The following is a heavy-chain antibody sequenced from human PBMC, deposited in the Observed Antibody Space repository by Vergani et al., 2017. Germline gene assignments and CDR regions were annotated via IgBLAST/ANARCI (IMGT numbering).Heavy chain of an antibody. D-gene: IGHD6-13*01. V-gene: IGHV3-74*02. CDR3: ARGELSIAAAGIDY. CDR2: INSDGSST. CDR1: GFTFSSYA. Sequence: VQLVESGGGVVQPWRSLRLSCAASGFTFSSYAMSWVRQAPGKGLEWVSGINSDGSSTSYADSVKGRFTISRDNAKNTLYLQMNSLRAEDTAVYYCARGELSIAAAGIDYWGQGTLVTVSS. J-gene: IGHJ4*02.